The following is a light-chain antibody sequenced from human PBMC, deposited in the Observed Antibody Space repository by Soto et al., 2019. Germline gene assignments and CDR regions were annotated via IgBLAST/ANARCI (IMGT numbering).Light chain of an antibody. J-gene: IGKJ4*01. Sequence: EMVMTQSPATLSVSPGERVTLSCRASQSVSSNLAWYQQKPGQGPRLLIYGASTRATGIPVRFSGSGSGTEFTLTISSLQSEDFAVYYCQQYHNWPLTFGGGTKVEIK. CDR3: QQYHNWPLT. CDR2: GAS. CDR1: QSVSSN. V-gene: IGKV3-15*01.